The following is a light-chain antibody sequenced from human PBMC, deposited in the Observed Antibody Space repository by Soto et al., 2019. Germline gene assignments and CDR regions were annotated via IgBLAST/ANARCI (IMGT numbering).Light chain of an antibody. CDR2: EVS. J-gene: IGLJ1*01. V-gene: IGLV2-23*02. CDR3: CSYSISTAYL. Sequence: QSVLTQPASVSGSPGQSITISCSGTASDVGGYNLVSWYQQHPDKAPKLLIYEVSQRPSGVSSRFSGSKSGNTATLTISGVQPEDEADYFCCSYSISTAYLFGTGTKVTAL. CDR1: ASDVGGYNL.